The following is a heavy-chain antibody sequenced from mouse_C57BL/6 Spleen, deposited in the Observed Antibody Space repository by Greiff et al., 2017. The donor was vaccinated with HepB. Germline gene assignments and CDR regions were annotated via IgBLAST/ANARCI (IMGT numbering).Heavy chain of an antibody. CDR3: ARHGDYYGSSWYFDV. Sequence: EVKVVESGGDLVKPGGSLKLSCAASGFTFSSYGMSWVRQTPDKRLERVATISSGGSYTYYPDSVKGRFTISRDNAKNTLYLQMSSLKSEDTAMYYCARHGDYYGSSWYFDVWGTGTTVTVSS. D-gene: IGHD1-1*01. V-gene: IGHV5-6*01. J-gene: IGHJ1*03. CDR2: ISSGGSYT. CDR1: GFTFSSYG.